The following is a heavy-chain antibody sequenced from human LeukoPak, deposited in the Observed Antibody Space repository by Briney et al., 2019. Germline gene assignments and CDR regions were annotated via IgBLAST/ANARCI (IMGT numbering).Heavy chain of an antibody. V-gene: IGHV4-34*01. CDR3: ARGPAMVRGVNWFDP. Sequence: SETLSLTCAAYGGSFSGYCWSWIRQPPGKGLEWIGEINHSGSTNYNPSLKSRVTISVDTSKNQFSLKLSSVTAADTAVYYCARGPAMVRGVNWFDPWGQGTLVTVSS. J-gene: IGHJ5*02. D-gene: IGHD3-10*01. CDR1: GGSFSGYC. CDR2: INHSGST.